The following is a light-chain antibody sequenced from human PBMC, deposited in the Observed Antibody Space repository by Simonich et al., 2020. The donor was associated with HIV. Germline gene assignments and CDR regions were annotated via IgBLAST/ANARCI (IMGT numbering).Light chain of an antibody. J-gene: IGKJ1*01. CDR1: QSVLSSSNNKNY. CDR2: WAS. CDR3: QQYYSTPPT. V-gene: IGKV4-1*01. Sequence: DIVMTQSPDSLAVSLGERATINCKSSQSVLSSSNNKNYLAWYQQKPGQPPNLLIYWASPRESGVPDRFSASGSGTDFTLTISSLQAEDVAIYYCQQYYSTPPTFGQGTKVEIK.